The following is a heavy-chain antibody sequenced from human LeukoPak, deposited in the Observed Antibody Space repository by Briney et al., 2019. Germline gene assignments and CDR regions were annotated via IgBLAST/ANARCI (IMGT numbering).Heavy chain of an antibody. V-gene: IGHV2-5*02. CDR3: AHRTAIEWFDP. J-gene: IGHJ5*02. Sequence: SGPTLVKPTQALTLTCTFSGFSLSTSGVGVGWIRQPPGKALEWLALIYWDDDKRYSPSLKSRITITKDTSKNQVVLTMTNMDPVDTATYYCAHRTAIEWFDPWGQGTLVTVSS. CDR2: IYWDDDK. D-gene: IGHD2-21*02. CDR1: GFSLSTSGVG.